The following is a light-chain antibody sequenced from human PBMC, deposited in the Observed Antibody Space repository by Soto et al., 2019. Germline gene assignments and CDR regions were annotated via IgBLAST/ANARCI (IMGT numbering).Light chain of an antibody. Sequence: DIQMTQSPSSLSASVGDRVTITCRASQSVSNYLNWYQQKPGKAPKLLMYAASTLQSGVPSRFSGGGSGTDFTLTISSLQPEDFATYHCQQSYSTPLTFGGGSKVEIK. CDR2: AAS. V-gene: IGKV1-39*01. J-gene: IGKJ4*01. CDR3: QQSYSTPLT. CDR1: QSVSNY.